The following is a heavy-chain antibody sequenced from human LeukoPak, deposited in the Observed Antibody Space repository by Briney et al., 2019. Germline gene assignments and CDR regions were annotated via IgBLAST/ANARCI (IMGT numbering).Heavy chain of an antibody. D-gene: IGHD4-17*01. CDR2: ISGSGGST. CDR3: ARGDYGDYVRVLYYYGMDV. J-gene: IGHJ6*02. Sequence: GGSLRLSCAASGFTFSSYAMSWVRQAPGKGLEWVSAISGSGGSTYYADSVKGRFTISRDNSKNTLYLQMHSLRAEDTAVYYCARGDYGDYVRVLYYYGMDVWGQGTTVTVSS. CDR1: GFTFSSYA. V-gene: IGHV3-23*01.